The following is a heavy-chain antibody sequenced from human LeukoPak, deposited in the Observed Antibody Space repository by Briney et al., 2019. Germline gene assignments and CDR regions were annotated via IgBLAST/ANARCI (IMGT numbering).Heavy chain of an antibody. J-gene: IGHJ6*02. CDR2: IIPILGIA. V-gene: IGHV1-69*04. Sequence: SVKVSCKASGGTFSSYAISWVRQAPGQGLEWMGRIIPILGIANYAQKFQGRVTITADKSTSTAYMELSSLRSEDTAVYYCAREVFGVVGGMDVWGQGTTVTVSS. CDR1: GGTFSSYA. D-gene: IGHD3-3*01. CDR3: AREVFGVVGGMDV.